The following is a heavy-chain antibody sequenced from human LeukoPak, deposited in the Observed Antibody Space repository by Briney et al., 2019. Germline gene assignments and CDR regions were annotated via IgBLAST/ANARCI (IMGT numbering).Heavy chain of an antibody. CDR1: GFTVSADY. V-gene: IGHV3-66*02. J-gene: IGHJ4*02. Sequence: GGSLRLSCAAFGFTVSADYMSWVRQAPGKGLEWVSIYSGGDTYYAGSVKGRFTISRDNSRNTLYLQMNSLRAEDTAVYYCARDRYSTIFGGWGQGTLVTVSS. CDR2: YSGGDT. CDR3: ARDRYSTIFGG. D-gene: IGHD3-3*01.